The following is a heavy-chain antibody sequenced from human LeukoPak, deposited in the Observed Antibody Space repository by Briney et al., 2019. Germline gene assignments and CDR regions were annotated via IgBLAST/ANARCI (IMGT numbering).Heavy chain of an antibody. J-gene: IGHJ5*02. D-gene: IGHD3-9*01. Sequence: ASVKVSCKASGYTFTGYYMHWVRQAPGQGLEWMGWINPNSGGTNYAQKLQGRVTMTTDTSTSTAYMELRSLRSDDTAVYYCARDLRNAYFEWLGGWFDPWGQGNLVTVSS. CDR3: ARDLRNAYFEWLGGWFDP. CDR2: INPNSGGT. V-gene: IGHV1-2*02. CDR1: GYTFTGYY.